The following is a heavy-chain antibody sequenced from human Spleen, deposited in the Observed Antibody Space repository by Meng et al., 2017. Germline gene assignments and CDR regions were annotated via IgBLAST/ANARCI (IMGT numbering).Heavy chain of an antibody. CDR1: DYPLTSDG. CDR3: ATRGNPYLDR. CDR2: INIYNGIT. J-gene: IGHJ4*02. Sequence: QGQVVQAGAELKKPVASVKVSCKVSDYPLTSDGFSWVRQAPGQGLQWMGWINIYNGITNYGRNFQGRVTLTTDTSTSTGYMELRSLTSDDTAVYYCATRGNPYLDRWGQGTLVTVSS. V-gene: IGHV1-18*04.